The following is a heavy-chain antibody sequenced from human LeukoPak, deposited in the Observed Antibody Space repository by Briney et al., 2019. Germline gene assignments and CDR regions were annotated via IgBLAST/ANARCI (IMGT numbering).Heavy chain of an antibody. V-gene: IGHV3-15*01. J-gene: IGHJ4*02. CDR2: IKSKTDDGTT. CDR1: GFTFTNAW. D-gene: IGHD2-15*01. CDR3: TTDLEGYCIE. Sequence: GGSLRLSCAASGFTFTNAWMSWVRQAPGQELEWVGCIKSKTDDGTTDYTAPVKGRITISREDSKNTLYLQTKSLKTEDTAVYYCTTDLEGYCIEWSQGTLVTVSS.